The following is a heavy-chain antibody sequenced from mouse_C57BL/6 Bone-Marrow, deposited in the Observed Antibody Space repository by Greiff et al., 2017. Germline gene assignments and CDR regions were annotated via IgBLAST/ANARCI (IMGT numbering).Heavy chain of an antibody. CDR1: GYTFTSYG. V-gene: IGHV1-81*01. Sequence: QVQLQQSGAELARPGASVKLSCKASGYTFTSYGISWVKQRTGQGLEWIGEIYPRSGNTYYNEKFKGKATLTADKSSSTAYMELRSLTSEDSAVYFCARQDPITTVVEFDYWGQGTTLTVSS. CDR3: ARQDPITTVVEFDY. D-gene: IGHD1-1*01. J-gene: IGHJ2*01. CDR2: IYPRSGNT.